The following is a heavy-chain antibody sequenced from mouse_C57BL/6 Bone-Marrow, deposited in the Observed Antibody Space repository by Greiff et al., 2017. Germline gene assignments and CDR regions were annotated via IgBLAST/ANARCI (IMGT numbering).Heavy chain of an antibody. J-gene: IGHJ2*01. CDR2: ILPGSGST. Sequence: VQLQQSGAELMKPGASVKLSCKATGYTFTGYWIEWVKQRPGHGLEWIGEILPGSGSTNYNEKFKGKATFTADTSSNTAYMQLSSLTTKDSAISGCAPNIYYVTPYYFGCRGTSTTLTVA. V-gene: IGHV1-9*01. CDR3: APNIYYVTPYYFGC. CDR1: GYTFTGYW. D-gene: IGHD1-1*01.